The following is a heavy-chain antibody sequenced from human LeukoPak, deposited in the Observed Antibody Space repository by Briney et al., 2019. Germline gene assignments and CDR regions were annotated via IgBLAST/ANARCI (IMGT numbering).Heavy chain of an antibody. J-gene: IGHJ4*02. CDR2: IKYDASEK. D-gene: IGHD6-13*01. CDR3: AKDIEPAGLFLDY. V-gene: IGHV3-7*04. Sequence: PGGSLRLSRAASGFTFSSYWMSWVRQTPGKGLEWVANIKYDASEKDYLDSVKGRFTISRDNAKNSLYLQMNSLRAEDTALYYCAKDIEPAGLFLDYWGRGTLVTVSS. CDR1: GFTFSSYW.